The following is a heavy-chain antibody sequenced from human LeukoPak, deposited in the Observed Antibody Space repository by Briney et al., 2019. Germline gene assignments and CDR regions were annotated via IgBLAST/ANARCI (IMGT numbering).Heavy chain of an antibody. J-gene: IGHJ6*02. CDR3: ARSYESSSWYVGHYYYYGMDV. CDR1: GGTFSSYA. CDR2: IIPIFGTA. D-gene: IGHD6-13*01. Sequence: ASVKVSCKASGGTFSSYAISWVRQAPGQGLEWMGGIIPIFGTANYAQKFQGRVTITTDESTSTAYMELSSLRSEDTAVYYCARSYESSSWYVGHYYYYGMDVWGQGTTVTVSS. V-gene: IGHV1-69*05.